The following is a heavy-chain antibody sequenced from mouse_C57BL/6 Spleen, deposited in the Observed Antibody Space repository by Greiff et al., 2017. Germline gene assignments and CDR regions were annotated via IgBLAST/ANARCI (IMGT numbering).Heavy chain of an antibody. CDR2: ISSGSSTI. J-gene: IGHJ4*01. CDR3: ARGYYYAMDY. CDR1: GFTFSDYG. Sequence: EVKLMESGGGLVKPGGSLKLSCAASGFTFSDYGMHWVRQAPEKGLEWVAYISSGSSTIYYADTVKGRFIISRDNAKNILYLQMSSLKSEDTATYYCARGYYYAMDYWGQGTSVTVSS. V-gene: IGHV5-17*03.